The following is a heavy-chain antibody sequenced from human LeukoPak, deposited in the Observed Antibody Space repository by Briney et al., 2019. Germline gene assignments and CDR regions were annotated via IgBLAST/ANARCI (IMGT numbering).Heavy chain of an antibody. CDR3: AKDLGAAANDY. CDR1: GFTFSSYG. D-gene: IGHD6-13*01. J-gene: IGHJ4*02. V-gene: IGHV3-30*18. Sequence: GGSLRLSCAASGFTFSSYGMHRVRQAPGKGLEWVAVISYDGSNKYYADSVKGRFTISRDNSKNTLYLQMNSLRAEDTAVYYCAKDLGAAANDYWGQGTLVTVSS. CDR2: ISYDGSNK.